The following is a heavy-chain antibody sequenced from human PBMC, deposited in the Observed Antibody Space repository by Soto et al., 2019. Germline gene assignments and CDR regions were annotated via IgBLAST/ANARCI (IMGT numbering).Heavy chain of an antibody. Sequence: QLQLQESGPGLVKPSETLSLTCTVSGGSISSSSYYWGWIRQPPGKGLEWIGSIYYSGSTYYNPSLKSRVTISVDTSKNQFSLKLSSVTAADTAVYYCARLVSSGWYYFDYWGQGTLVTVSS. CDR1: GGSISSSSYY. D-gene: IGHD6-19*01. J-gene: IGHJ4*02. CDR2: IYYSGST. V-gene: IGHV4-39*01. CDR3: ARLVSSGWYYFDY.